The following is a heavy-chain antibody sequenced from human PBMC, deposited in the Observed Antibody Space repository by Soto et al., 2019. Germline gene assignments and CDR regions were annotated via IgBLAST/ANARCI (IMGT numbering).Heavy chain of an antibody. CDR2: ISAYNGNT. V-gene: IGHV1-18*01. CDR3: ARDWGSGSRIDY. J-gene: IGHJ4*02. D-gene: IGHD1-26*01. Sequence: ASVKVSCKASGYTFTSSCISSVRHAHGQGLEWMGWISAYNGNTNYAQKLQGRVTMTTDTSTSTAYMELRSLRSDDTAVYYCARDWGSGSRIDYWGQGTLVTLSS. CDR1: GYTFTSSC.